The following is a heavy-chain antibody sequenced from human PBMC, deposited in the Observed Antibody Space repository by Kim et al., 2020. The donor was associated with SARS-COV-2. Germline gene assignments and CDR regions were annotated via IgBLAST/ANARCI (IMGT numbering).Heavy chain of an antibody. Sequence: ADCVKGRFTISRDNSKNTLYLQMNSLRAEDTAVYYCAKDSGVLTGDYMDYWGQGTLVTVSS. J-gene: IGHJ4*02. D-gene: IGHD7-27*01. V-gene: IGHV3-23*01. CDR3: AKDSGVLTGDYMDY.